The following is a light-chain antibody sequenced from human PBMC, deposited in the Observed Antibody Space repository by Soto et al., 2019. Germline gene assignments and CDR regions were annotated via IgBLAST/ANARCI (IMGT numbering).Light chain of an antibody. CDR2: GAS. V-gene: IGKV3-20*01. CDR3: HYYDDSPQFH. Sequence: EIVLTQSPGTLSLSPGERATFSCRASQSVTSRFLAWYQQKPGQAPRLLIHGASSRATGIPDRFSGSGSGTDFTLTISRLEPEDFAVYYCHYYDDSPQFHFGPGTKLDIK. CDR1: QSVTSRF. J-gene: IGKJ3*01.